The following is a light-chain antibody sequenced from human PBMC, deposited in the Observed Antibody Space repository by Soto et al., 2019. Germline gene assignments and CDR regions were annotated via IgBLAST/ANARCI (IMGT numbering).Light chain of an antibody. J-gene: IGLJ2*01. CDR2: DVS. CDR1: SSDVGAYNY. Sequence: QSALTQPASVSGSPGQSITISCTGTSSDVGAYNYVSWYQQHPGKAPKLMIYDVSNRPSGVSNRFSGSKSGNTASLTISGLQTEDEADYYCSSYTSSSTLVFDGGTKLTVL. V-gene: IGLV2-14*01. CDR3: SSYTSSSTLV.